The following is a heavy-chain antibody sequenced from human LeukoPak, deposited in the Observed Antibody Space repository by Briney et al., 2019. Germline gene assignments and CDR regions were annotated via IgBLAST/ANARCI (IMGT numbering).Heavy chain of an antibody. J-gene: IGHJ4*02. CDR3: AKDRSGYCSSTSCYALGDY. V-gene: IGHV3-30*18. D-gene: IGHD2-2*01. CDR1: GFTFSSYG. Sequence: GRSLRLSCAASGFTFSSYGMHWVRQAPGKGLEWVAVISYDGSNKYYADPVKGRFTISRDNSKNTLYLQMNSLRAEDTAVYYCAKDRSGYCSSTSCYALGDYWGQGTLVTVSS. CDR2: ISYDGSNK.